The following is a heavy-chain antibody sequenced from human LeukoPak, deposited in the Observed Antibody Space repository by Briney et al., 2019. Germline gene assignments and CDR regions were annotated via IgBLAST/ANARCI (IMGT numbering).Heavy chain of an antibody. D-gene: IGHD3-10*01. J-gene: IGHJ4*02. CDR2: FDPEDGET. CDR3: ARVGQWFGELLPLDY. CDR1: GYTLTELS. Sequence: ASVKVSCKVSGYTLTELSMHWVRQAPGKGLEWMGGFDPEDGETIYTQKFQGRVTMTEDTSTDTAYMELSSLRSEDTAVYYCARVGQWFGELLPLDYWGQGTLVTVSS. V-gene: IGHV1-24*01.